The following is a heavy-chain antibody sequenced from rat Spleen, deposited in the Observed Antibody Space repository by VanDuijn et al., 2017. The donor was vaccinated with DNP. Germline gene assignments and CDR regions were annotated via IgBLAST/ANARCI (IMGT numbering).Heavy chain of an antibody. V-gene: IGHV5S13*01. CDR1: GFTFSDYG. CDR3: ARHNDFGGGRWDY. D-gene: IGHD4-3*01. Sequence: EVQLVESGGGLVQPGRSLKLSCAASGFTFSDYGMAWVLQAPTKGLEWVATISSGGDRTYYRVSVKGRFTVSRDNGKSVLYLQMDSLRSEDTATYYCARHNDFGGGRWDYWGQGVIVTVSS. J-gene: IGHJ2*01. CDR2: ISSGGDRT.